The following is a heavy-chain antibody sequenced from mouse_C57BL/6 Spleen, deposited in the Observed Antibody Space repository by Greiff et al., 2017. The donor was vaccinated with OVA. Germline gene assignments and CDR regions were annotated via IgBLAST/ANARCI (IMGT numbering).Heavy chain of an antibody. Sequence: VQLQQSGPELVKPGASVKISCKASGYAFSSSWMNWVKQRPGKGLEWIGRIYPGDGDTNYNGKFKGKATLTADKSSSTALMQLSSLTSEDSAVYFCARSRDYGGYYFDYWGQGTTLTVSS. J-gene: IGHJ2*01. CDR1: GYAFSSSW. CDR2: IYPGDGDT. V-gene: IGHV1-82*01. CDR3: ARSRDYGGYYFDY. D-gene: IGHD2-4*01.